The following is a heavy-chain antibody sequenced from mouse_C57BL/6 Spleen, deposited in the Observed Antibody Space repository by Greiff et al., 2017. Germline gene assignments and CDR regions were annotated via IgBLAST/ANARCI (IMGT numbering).Heavy chain of an antibody. CDR2: ISDGGSYT. Sequence: EVQGVESGGGLVKPGGSLKLSCAASRFTFSSYAMSWVRQTPEKRLEWVATISDGGSYTYYPDNVKGRFTISRDNAKNNLYLQMSHLKSEDTAMYYCARAPRLLRYFDVWGTGTTVTVSS. D-gene: IGHD2-3*01. J-gene: IGHJ1*03. CDR1: RFTFSSYA. CDR3: ARAPRLLRYFDV. V-gene: IGHV5-4*01.